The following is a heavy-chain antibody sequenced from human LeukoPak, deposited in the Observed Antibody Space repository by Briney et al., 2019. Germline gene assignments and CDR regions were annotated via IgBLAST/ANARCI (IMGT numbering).Heavy chain of an antibody. D-gene: IGHD1-26*01. CDR1: GFTFSSYS. Sequence: PGGSLRLSCAASGFTFSSYSMNWVRQAPGKGLEWVSSISSSSGYIYYADSVKGRFTISRDNAKNSLYLQMNSLRAEDTAVYYCARDRHSGEVGAKGSRFDYWGQGTLVTVSS. V-gene: IGHV3-21*01. CDR3: ARDRHSGEVGAKGSRFDY. CDR2: ISSSSGYI. J-gene: IGHJ4*02.